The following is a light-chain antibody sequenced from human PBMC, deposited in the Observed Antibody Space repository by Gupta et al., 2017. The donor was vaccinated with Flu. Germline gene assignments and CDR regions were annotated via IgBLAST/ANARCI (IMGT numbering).Light chain of an antibody. CDR3: QQRSSWLLT. Sequence: PATLSLSPGESATLSCRANESVNTYLAWYQQKPGQAPRLLMFDASNRATGIPARFSGSGSGTDFTLNISSLEPEDFAVYYCQQRSSWLLTFGGGTKVEIK. J-gene: IGKJ4*01. CDR1: ESVNTY. V-gene: IGKV3-11*01. CDR2: DAS.